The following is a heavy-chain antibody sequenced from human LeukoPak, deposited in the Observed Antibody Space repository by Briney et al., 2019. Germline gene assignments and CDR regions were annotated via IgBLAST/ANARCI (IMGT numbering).Heavy chain of an antibody. V-gene: IGHV4-38-2*02. CDR1: GYSISSGYY. CDR3: ARLGYNDAFDI. CDR2: IYYSGST. D-gene: IGHD5-24*01. Sequence: SETLSLTCTVSGYSISSGYYWGWIRQPPGKGLEWIGSIYYSGSTYYNPSLKSRVTISVDTSKNQFSLKLSSVTAADTAVYYCARLGYNDAFDIWGQGTMVTVSS. J-gene: IGHJ3*02.